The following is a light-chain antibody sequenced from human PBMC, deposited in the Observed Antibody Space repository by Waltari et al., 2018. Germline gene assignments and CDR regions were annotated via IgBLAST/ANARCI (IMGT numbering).Light chain of an antibody. CDR3: QQLNDYPRT. CDR1: QGISTF. CDR2: GAS. J-gene: IGKJ1*01. Sequence: DIQLTQSPSFLSASVGDRVTITCRASQGISTFLAWYQQSPGKAPKLLIYGASTLHIGVPSRFSGSGSGREFTLTISSLQPEDFATYYCQQLNDYPRTFGQGTKVDIK. V-gene: IGKV1-9*01.